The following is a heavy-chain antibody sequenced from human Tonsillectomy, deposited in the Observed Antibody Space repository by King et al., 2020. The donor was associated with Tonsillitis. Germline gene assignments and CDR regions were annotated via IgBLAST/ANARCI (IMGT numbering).Heavy chain of an antibody. D-gene: IGHD3-16*01. CDR3: AKDRIGLSDWYFDL. CDR1: GFMFSNNG. Sequence: VQLVESGGGVVQPGRSLRLSCAASGFMFSNNGMHWVRQAPGKGLEWVALIASDASYENYADSVKGRFTISRDNSKNTLYLEMNSLRGEDTAVYYCAKDRIGLSDWYFDLWGRGTLVTVSS. J-gene: IGHJ2*01. V-gene: IGHV3-30*18. CDR2: IASDASYE.